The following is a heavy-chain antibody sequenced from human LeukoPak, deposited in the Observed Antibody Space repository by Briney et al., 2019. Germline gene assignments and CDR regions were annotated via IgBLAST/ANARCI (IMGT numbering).Heavy chain of an antibody. Sequence: GGSLRLSCAASGFTFSSYAMSWVRQAPGKGLEWVSAISGSGGSTYYADSVKGRFTISRDNPKNTLYLQMNSLRAEDTAVYYCARYRMVSYYFDNWGQGSLVTVSS. D-gene: IGHD5-12*01. J-gene: IGHJ4*02. CDR1: GFTFSSYA. CDR2: ISGSGGST. V-gene: IGHV3-23*01. CDR3: ARYRMVSYYFDN.